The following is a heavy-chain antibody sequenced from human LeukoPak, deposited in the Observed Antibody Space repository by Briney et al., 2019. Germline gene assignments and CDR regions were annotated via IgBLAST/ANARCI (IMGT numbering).Heavy chain of an antibody. J-gene: IGHJ4*02. D-gene: IGHD6-19*01. CDR1: GFTVSSNY. CDR3: AKSGVLKQWLVLRYYFDY. Sequence: PGGSLRLSCAASGFTVSSNYMSWVRQAPGKGLEWVSIIYSGGSTFYADSVKGRFTISRDNAKNSLYLQMNSLRAEDTALYYCAKSGVLKQWLVLRYYFDYWGQGTLVTVSS. V-gene: IGHV3-53*05. CDR2: IYSGGST.